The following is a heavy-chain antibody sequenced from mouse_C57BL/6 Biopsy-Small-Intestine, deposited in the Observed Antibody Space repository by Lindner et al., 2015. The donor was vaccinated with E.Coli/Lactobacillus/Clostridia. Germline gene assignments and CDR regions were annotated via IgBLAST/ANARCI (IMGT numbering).Heavy chain of an antibody. Sequence: VQLQESGGGLVKPGGSLKLSCAASGFTFSDYGMHWVRQAPEKGLEWVAYISSGSNTIYYADTVKGRFTISRDNAKNNLYLQMSHLKSEDTAMYYCARDQNYYGSSYFDYWGQGTTLTVSS. D-gene: IGHD1-1*01. CDR3: ARDQNYYGSSYFDY. CDR1: GFTFSDYG. J-gene: IGHJ2*01. V-gene: IGHV5-17*03. CDR2: ISSGSNTI.